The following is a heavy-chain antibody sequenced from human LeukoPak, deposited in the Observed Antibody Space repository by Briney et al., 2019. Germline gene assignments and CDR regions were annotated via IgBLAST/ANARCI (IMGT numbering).Heavy chain of an antibody. J-gene: IGHJ4*02. V-gene: IGHV1-69*13. Sequence: GASVKVSCKASGGTFNNYAINWVRQAPGQGLEWMGGIFPLFETTNYVQGFRGRVTITADDSTSTAYMELNSLRTEDTAVYYCARGRESHGHYFHFWGQGTLVTVSS. CDR1: GGTFNNYA. CDR3: ARGRESHGHYFHF. CDR2: IFPLFETT. D-gene: IGHD1-26*01.